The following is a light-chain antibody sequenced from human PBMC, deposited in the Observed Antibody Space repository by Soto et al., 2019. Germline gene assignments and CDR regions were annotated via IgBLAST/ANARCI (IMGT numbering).Light chain of an antibody. J-gene: IGLJ1*01. CDR1: SSDVGGYNY. CDR3: SSYTSSSTLYV. CDR2: DVS. Sequence: QAVVTQPASVSGSPGQSITISCTGTSSDVGGYNYVSWYQQHPGKAPKLMIYDVSNRPSGVSNRFSSSKSGNTASLTISGLQAEDEADYYCSSYTSSSTLYVFGTGTKVTVL. V-gene: IGLV2-14*01.